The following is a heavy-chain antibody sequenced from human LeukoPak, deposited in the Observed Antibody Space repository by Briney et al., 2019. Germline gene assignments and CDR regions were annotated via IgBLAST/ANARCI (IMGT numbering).Heavy chain of an antibody. Sequence: PGGSLRLSCAASGFTFDDYGMSWVRQAPGKGLEWVSGINWNGGSTVYADSVKGRFTISRDNAKNSLYLQMNSLRAEDTALYYCARSLRLGELSLKLYDYWGQGTLVTVSS. V-gene: IGHV3-20*04. J-gene: IGHJ4*02. CDR3: ARSLRLGELSLKLYDY. D-gene: IGHD3-16*02. CDR1: GFTFDDYG. CDR2: INWNGGST.